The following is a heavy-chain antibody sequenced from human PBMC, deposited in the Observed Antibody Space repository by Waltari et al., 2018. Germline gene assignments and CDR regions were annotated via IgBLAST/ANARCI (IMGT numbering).Heavy chain of an antibody. V-gene: IGHV3-53*01. Sequence: EEQLVESGGGLIQPGGSLRLSCVASGFIVSSHYMRWVRQAPGKGLEWLSIIYSGGGTYYADSVKGRFTISRDNSKNTLYLQMNTLRVEDTAVYHCARENREYYFDSSGHYRSPTSNAFDIWGQGTMVTVSS. CDR1: GFIVSSHY. CDR2: IYSGGGT. J-gene: IGHJ3*02. D-gene: IGHD3-22*01. CDR3: ARENREYYFDSSGHYRSPTSNAFDI.